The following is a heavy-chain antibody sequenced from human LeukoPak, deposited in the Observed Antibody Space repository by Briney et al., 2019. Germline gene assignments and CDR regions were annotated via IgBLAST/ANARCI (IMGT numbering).Heavy chain of an antibody. CDR2: IYYSGST. D-gene: IGHD5-24*01. J-gene: IGHJ4*02. V-gene: IGHV4-30-4*08. Sequence: SQTLSLTCTVSGGSISSGDYYWSWIRQPPGKCLEWIGYIYYSGSTYYNPSLKSRLTIAVDTSKNQFSLKLSSATAADTDVYSCARKRRDGYNLGYFDYWGQGTLVTVSS. CDR3: ARKRRDGYNLGYFDY. CDR1: GGSISSGDYY.